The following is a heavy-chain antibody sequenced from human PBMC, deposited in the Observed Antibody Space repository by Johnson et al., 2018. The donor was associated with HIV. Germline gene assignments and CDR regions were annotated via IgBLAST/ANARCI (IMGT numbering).Heavy chain of an antibody. V-gene: IGHV3-74*02. CDR2: INSDGSST. CDR1: GFTFSSYA. CDR3: ARVTGDSSSWYVGAFDI. J-gene: IGHJ3*02. D-gene: IGHD6-13*01. Sequence: VQLVESGGGVVQPGRSLRLSCAASGFTFSSYAMHWVRQAPGKGLEWVSRINSDGSSTSYADSVKGRFTISRDKSKNTLYLQMNSLRAEDTAVYYCARVTGDSSSWYVGAFDIWGQGTMVTVSS.